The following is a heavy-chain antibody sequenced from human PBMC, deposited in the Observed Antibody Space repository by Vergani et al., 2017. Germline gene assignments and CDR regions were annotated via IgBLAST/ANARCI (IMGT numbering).Heavy chain of an antibody. J-gene: IGHJ5*02. V-gene: IGHV3-9*01. CDR1: GFTFDDYA. CDR3: ARDGGDWHVGWFDP. CDR2: ISWNSGSI. Sequence: EVQLVESGGGLVQPGRSLRLSCAASGFTFDDYAMHWVRQAPGKGLEWVSGISWNSGSIGYADSVKGRFTISRDNAKNSLYLQMNSLRDEDTAVYYCARDGGDWHVGWFDPWGQGTLVTVSS. D-gene: IGHD3-16*01.